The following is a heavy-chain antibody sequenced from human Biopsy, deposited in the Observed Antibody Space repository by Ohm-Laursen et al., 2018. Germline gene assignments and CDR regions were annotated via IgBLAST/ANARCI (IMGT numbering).Heavy chain of an antibody. CDR3: ARDRGYYSDRTVPGYFDL. Sequence: TLSLTCTVSGDSISSYYWSWIRQPPGKGLQWIGYVYYTGSTDYSPSLQSRVTISVDTSKNHFSLRLRSVTPADTAIYYCARDRGYYSDRTVPGYFDLWGRSTLVTVPS. CDR2: VYYTGST. V-gene: IGHV4-59*01. D-gene: IGHD3-22*01. J-gene: IGHJ2*01. CDR1: GDSISSYY.